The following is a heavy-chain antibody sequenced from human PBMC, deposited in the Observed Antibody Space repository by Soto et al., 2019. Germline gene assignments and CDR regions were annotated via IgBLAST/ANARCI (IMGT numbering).Heavy chain of an antibody. CDR1: GGTFSSYT. CDR3: ARDIPRYSGYDSIDY. V-gene: IGHV1-69*08. CDR2: IIPIFGIA. J-gene: IGHJ4*02. D-gene: IGHD5-12*01. Sequence: QVQLVQSGAEVKKPGSSVKVSCKASGGTFSSYTISWVRQAPGQGLEWMGRIIPIFGIANYAQKFQGRVNITADKSTSTAYMELSSLRSEDTAVYYCARDIPRYSGYDSIDYWGQGTLVTVSS.